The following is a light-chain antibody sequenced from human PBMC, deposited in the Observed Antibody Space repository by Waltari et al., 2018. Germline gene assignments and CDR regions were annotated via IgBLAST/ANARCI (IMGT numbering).Light chain of an antibody. J-gene: IGLJ3*02. Sequence: QAVLTQAPSASASLGASVTLTCTLSSGHSSYAIAWPQHQPEKGPRYLMRVNSDGSHTKGDGTPDRFSGSKSGAERYLTISSLQSDDEADYYCQTWGDGVAVFGGGTKLTVL. CDR3: QTWGDGVAV. CDR1: SGHSSYA. CDR2: VNSDGSH. V-gene: IGLV4-69*02.